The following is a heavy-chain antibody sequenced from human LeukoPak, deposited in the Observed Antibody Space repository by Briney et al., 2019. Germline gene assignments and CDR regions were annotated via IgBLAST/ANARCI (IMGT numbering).Heavy chain of an antibody. CDR1: GFIFNNYG. D-gene: IGHD3-22*01. Sequence: GGSLRLSCAASGFIFNNYGLIWVRQAPGKGLEWVSAISNYGGGTNYADFVKGRFTISRDNSKNTLYLRMNSLRAEDTAVYYCYYYDSSGFYPQTKIDYWGQGTLVTVSS. CDR2: ISNYGGGT. CDR3: YYYDSSGFYPQTKIDY. J-gene: IGHJ4*02. V-gene: IGHV3-23*01.